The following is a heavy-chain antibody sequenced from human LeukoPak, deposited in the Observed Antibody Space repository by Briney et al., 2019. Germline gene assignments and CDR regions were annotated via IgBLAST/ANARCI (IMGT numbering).Heavy chain of an antibody. V-gene: IGHV3-21*01. CDR1: GFTFSSYS. CDR2: ISSSSSYI. D-gene: IGHD6-6*01. CDR3: ASGSIAARYFDY. Sequence: GGSLRLSCAASGFTFSSYSMNWVRQAPGKGLEWVSSISSSSSYIYYADSVKGRFTISRDNAKNSLYLQMNSLRAEDTAVYYCASGSIAARYFDYWGQGTLVTVSS. J-gene: IGHJ4*02.